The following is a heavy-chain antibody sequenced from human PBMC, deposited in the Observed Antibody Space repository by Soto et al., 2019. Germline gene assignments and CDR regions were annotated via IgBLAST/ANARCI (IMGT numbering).Heavy chain of an antibody. J-gene: IGHJ4*02. CDR3: ARGGGFCGADCYKGGIDY. Sequence: PGGSLRLSCAASGFPFSPYTLHWVRQTPGKGLEWVAVISYDGNDKYYADSVKGRFTISRDNSKNTLYLQMNSLRGEDTALYYCARGGGFCGADCYKGGIDYWGQGTLVTVSS. CDR2: ISYDGNDK. V-gene: IGHV3-30-3*01. CDR1: GFPFSPYT. D-gene: IGHD2-21*02.